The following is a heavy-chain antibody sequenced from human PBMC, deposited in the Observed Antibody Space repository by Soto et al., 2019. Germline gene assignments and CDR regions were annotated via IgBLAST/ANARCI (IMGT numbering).Heavy chain of an antibody. CDR2: YSYTGST. Sequence: QLQLQESGPGLVKPSETLSLACTVSRGSISSRTYYWGWIRQPPGKGLEWIGSYSYTGSTYYSPPLKSRVTISVDTSNNYFSLTLSFVTADDAADYCGARRSEYTFWENWGQGTLVTVSS. CDR1: RGSISSRTYY. D-gene: IGHD3-3*01. CDR3: ARRSEYTFWEN. V-gene: IGHV4-39*02. J-gene: IGHJ4*02.